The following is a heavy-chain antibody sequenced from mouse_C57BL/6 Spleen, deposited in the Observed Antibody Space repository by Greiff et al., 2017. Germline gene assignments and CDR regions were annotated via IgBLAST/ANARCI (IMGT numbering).Heavy chain of an antibody. CDR3: ARVGQLRLGYYFDY. V-gene: IGHV1-52*01. CDR1: GYTFTSYW. CDR2: IDPSDSET. Sequence: QVQLQQPGAELVRPGSSVKLSCKASGYTFTSYWMHWVKQRPIQGLEWIGNIDPSDSETHYNQKFKDKAKLTVDKSSSTAYMQLSSLTSEESAVYYCARVGQLRLGYYFDYRGQGTTHTVSS. J-gene: IGHJ2*01. D-gene: IGHD3-2*02.